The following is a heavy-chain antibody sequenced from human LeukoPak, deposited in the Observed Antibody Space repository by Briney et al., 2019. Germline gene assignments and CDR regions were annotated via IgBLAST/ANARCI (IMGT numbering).Heavy chain of an antibody. J-gene: IGHJ4*02. CDR3: ARALDISGYSGGVDS. D-gene: IGHD3-22*01. CDR1: GDSISSGDYY. CDR2: ISSSGST. Sequence: SETLSLTCTVSGDSISSGDYYWSWIRQPAGKGLEWIGRISSSGSTYYNPSLKSRVTISQDASKNQFSLKLRSVTAADTAVYYCARALDISGYSGGVDSWGQGTLVTVSS. V-gene: IGHV4-61*02.